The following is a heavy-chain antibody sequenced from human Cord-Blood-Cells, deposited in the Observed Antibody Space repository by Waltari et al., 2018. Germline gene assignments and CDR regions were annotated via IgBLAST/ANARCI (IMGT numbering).Heavy chain of an antibody. V-gene: IGHV4-34*01. CDR1: GGSFSGYY. CDR2: INHSGST. Sequence: QVQLQQWGAGLLKPSETLSLTCAVYGGSFSGYYWSWIRKPPGKGLEWIGEINHSGSTNYNPSLKSRVTISVDTSKNQFSLKLSSVTAADTAVYYCAVDTAMVTEGHAFDIWGQGTMVTVSS. CDR3: AVDTAMVTEGHAFDI. J-gene: IGHJ3*02. D-gene: IGHD5-18*01.